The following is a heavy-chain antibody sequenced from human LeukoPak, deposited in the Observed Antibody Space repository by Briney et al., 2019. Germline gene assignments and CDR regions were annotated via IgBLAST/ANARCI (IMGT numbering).Heavy chain of an antibody. CDR1: GGTFSSYA. V-gene: IGHV1-69*04. D-gene: IGHD2-21*02. Sequence: ASVKVSCKASGGTFSSYAISWVRQAPGQGLEWMGRIIPILGIANYAQKFQGRVTITADKSTSTAYMELSSLRSEDTAVYYCARGGTYCGGDCYPYYFDYWGQGTLVTVSS. CDR2: IIPILGIA. CDR3: ARGGTYCGGDCYPYYFDY. J-gene: IGHJ4*02.